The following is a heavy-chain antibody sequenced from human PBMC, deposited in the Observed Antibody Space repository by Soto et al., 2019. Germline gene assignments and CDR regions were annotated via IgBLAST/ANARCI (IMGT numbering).Heavy chain of an antibody. V-gene: IGHV4-34*01. CDR1: GGSFSGYY. D-gene: IGHD6-13*01. Sequence: SETLSLTCAVYGGSFSGYYWSWIRQPPGKGLEWIGEINHSGSTYNNPSLKSRVTIPVDTSKNQFSLKLSSVAAEDTAIYCCATTRGIAVGGSFDHWGQGTLVTVSS. CDR2: INHSGST. J-gene: IGHJ5*02. CDR3: ATTRGIAVGGSFDH.